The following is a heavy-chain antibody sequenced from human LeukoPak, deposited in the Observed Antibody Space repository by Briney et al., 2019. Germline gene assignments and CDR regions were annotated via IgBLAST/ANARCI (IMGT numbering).Heavy chain of an antibody. Sequence: PGGSLRLSCAASGFTFDNYWMSWVRQAPGKGLEWVANIKQHGGETYYVDSVKGRFTISRDNSKNTLYLQMNSLKTEDTAVYYCTSLPDCSGGSCYPFDYWGQGTLVTVSS. D-gene: IGHD2-15*01. CDR3: TSLPDCSGGSCYPFDY. CDR1: GFTFDNYW. CDR2: IKQHGGET. J-gene: IGHJ4*02. V-gene: IGHV3-7*03.